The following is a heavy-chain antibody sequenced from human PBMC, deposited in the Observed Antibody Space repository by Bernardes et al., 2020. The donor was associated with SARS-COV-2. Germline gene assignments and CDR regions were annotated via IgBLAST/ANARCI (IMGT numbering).Heavy chain of an antibody. CDR3: ARYKGYSYGPDAFDI. CDR2: IYDSGIT. J-gene: IGHJ3*02. D-gene: IGHD5-18*01. V-gene: IGHV4-59*08. Sequence: SETLSLTCTASGGSISSYYWSWIRQPPGKGLEWIGDIYDSGITYYNPSLKSRLTISVGTSKNQFSLKLSSVTAADTAVYYCARYKGYSYGPDAFDIWGQGTMVTVSS. CDR1: GGSISSYY.